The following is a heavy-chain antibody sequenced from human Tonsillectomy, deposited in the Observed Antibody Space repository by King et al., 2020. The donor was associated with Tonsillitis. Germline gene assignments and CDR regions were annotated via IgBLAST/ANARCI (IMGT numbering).Heavy chain of an antibody. J-gene: IGHJ3*02. CDR1: GFTFSSYS. CDR2: LRYAGSDK. D-gene: IGHD3-22*01. V-gene: IGHV3-30*02. Sequence: VQLVESGGGVVQPGGSLRLSCAASGFTFSSYSMHWVRQAPGKGLEWVAFLRYAGSDKYYADSVKGRFTISRDNSKHTLYLQMNSLRAEDTALYYCACSGYYPYDAFDIWGQGTMVTVSS. CDR3: ACSGYYPYDAFDI.